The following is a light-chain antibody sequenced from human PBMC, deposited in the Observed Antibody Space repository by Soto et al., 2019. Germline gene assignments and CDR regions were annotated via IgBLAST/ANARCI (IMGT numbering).Light chain of an antibody. J-gene: IGLJ2*01. Sequence: QAVVTQPPSASGTPGQRVTITCSGSSSNIGDNHVYWYQQLPGTAPKLLIYSKNQRPAGVSDRFSGSKSGTSGTQAISGLRSEDEADYYCASWDDTLSGPVFGGGTKVTVL. CDR2: SKN. CDR1: SSNIGDNH. V-gene: IGLV1-47*02. CDR3: ASWDDTLSGPV.